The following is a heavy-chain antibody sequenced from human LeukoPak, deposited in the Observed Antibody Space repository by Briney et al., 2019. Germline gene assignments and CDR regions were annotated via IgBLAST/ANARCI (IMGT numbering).Heavy chain of an antibody. Sequence: PGGSLRLSCVASGFTFSSYSINWVRQPPGMGLEWVSSISTRSRYIFYADSVKGRFTISRDDAERSLYLQMDSLRAEDTAAYYCATHGYNELRYFDWSTNEWGQGTLVTVSS. J-gene: IGHJ4*02. CDR3: ATHGYNELRYFDWSTNE. D-gene: IGHD3-9*01. CDR1: GFTFSSYS. CDR2: ISTRSRYI. V-gene: IGHV3-21*01.